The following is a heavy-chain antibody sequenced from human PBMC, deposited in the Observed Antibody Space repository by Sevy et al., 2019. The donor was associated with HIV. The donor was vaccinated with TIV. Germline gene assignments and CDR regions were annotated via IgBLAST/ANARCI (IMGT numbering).Heavy chain of an antibody. CDR1: GFTFNTYA. J-gene: IGHJ6*02. V-gene: IGHV3-23*01. CDR3: AKGYCNGGSCPRDYYYYGMDV. CDR2: IGGSGRRT. Sequence: GGSLRLSCAASGFTFNTYAMNWVRQAPGRGLEWVSSIGGSGRRTYYADSVEGRFTMSRDNSKNTRYMQMNSLGVDDTAVYYCAKGYCNGGSCPRDYYYYGMDVWGQGTTVTVSS. D-gene: IGHD2-15*01.